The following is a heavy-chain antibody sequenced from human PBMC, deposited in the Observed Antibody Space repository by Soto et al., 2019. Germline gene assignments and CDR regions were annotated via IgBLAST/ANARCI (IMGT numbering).Heavy chain of an antibody. D-gene: IGHD6-6*01. V-gene: IGHV3-15*05. Sequence: GGSLRLSCAASGFTFSNAWMSWVRQAPGKGLEWVGRIKSKTDGGTTDYAAPVKGRFTISRDDSKNTLYLQMNSLKTEDTAVYYCTPIEDSSSFPYYYYGMDVWGQGTTVTVS. CDR3: TPIEDSSSFPYYYYGMDV. CDR2: IKSKTDGGTT. J-gene: IGHJ6*02. CDR1: GFTFSNAW.